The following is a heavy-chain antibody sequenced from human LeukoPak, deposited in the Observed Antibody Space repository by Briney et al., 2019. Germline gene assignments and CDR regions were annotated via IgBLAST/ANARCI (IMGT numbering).Heavy chain of an antibody. D-gene: IGHD4-17*01. Sequence: PSETLSLPCTVSGGSISTYYWNWIRQPPGKGLEWIGYVYCSGSTNYNPSLKSRVTLSVDTSKNQFSLKLSSVTAADTAVYYCARNSPMTTVTWGGNWFDPWGQGTPVTVSS. CDR1: GGSISTYY. J-gene: IGHJ5*02. CDR3: ARNSPMTTVTWGGNWFDP. V-gene: IGHV4-59*01. CDR2: VYCSGST.